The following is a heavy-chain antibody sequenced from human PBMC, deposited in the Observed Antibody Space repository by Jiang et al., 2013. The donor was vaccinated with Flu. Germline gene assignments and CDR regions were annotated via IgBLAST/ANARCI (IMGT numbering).Heavy chain of an antibody. CDR3: ARAIDVAAAGTIYFQH. J-gene: IGHJ1*01. V-gene: IGHV3-64*01. CDR2: ISSNGGST. Sequence: MQWVRQAPGKGLEYIASISSNGGSTYHANSVKGRFTISRDNSKNTLYLQMGGVRAEDMAVYYCARAIDVAAAGTIYFQHWGQGTLVTVSS. D-gene: IGHD6-13*01.